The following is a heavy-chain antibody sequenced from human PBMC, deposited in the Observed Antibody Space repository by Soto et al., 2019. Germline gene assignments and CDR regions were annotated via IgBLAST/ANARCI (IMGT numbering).Heavy chain of an antibody. CDR3: ARHYYDSSGYQPYYFDY. J-gene: IGHJ4*02. V-gene: IGHV1-69*13. CDR2: IIPIFGTA. Sequence: SVKVSCKASGGTFSSYAISWVRQAPGQGLEWMGGIIPIFGTANYAQKFQGRVTITADESTSTAYMELSSLRSEDTAVYYCARHYYDSSGYQPYYFDYWGQGTLVTVSS. D-gene: IGHD3-22*01. CDR1: GGTFSSYA.